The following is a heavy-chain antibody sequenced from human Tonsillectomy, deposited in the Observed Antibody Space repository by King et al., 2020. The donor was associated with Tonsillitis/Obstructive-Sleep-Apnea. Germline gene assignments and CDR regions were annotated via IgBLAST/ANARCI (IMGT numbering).Heavy chain of an antibody. V-gene: IGHV3-15*01. J-gene: IGHJ4*01. CDR2: IKSKINGETT. Sequence: VQLVESGGGLLKPGGSLRLSCAASGFSMSNAWVTWVRQTPGKGLEGVGRIKSKINGETTDYAAPVKGRFTISRDDSKETVYLQMNSLKTEDTAVYYCTTGDYWGHGTLVTVSS. CDR1: GFSMSNAW. CDR3: TTGDY.